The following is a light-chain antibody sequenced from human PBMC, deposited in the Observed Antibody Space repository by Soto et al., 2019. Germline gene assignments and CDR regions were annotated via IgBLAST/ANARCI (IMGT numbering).Light chain of an antibody. V-gene: IGLV2-11*01. CDR1: SSDVGGYDY. CDR3: CSYAGTYTWV. J-gene: IGLJ3*02. Sequence: QSALTQPRSVSGSPGQSVTISCTGTSSDVGGYDYVSWYQQHPGRAPKVMIYDVSKRPSGVPNRFSGSKSGNTASLTISGLQTEDEADYYCCSYAGTYTWVFGGGTKLPVL. CDR2: DVS.